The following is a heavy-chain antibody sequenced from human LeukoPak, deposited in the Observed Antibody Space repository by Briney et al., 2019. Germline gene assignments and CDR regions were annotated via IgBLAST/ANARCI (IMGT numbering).Heavy chain of an antibody. V-gene: IGHV3-15*01. Sequence: PGGSLRLSCAASGFMFNGYSMTWVRQAPGKGLEWVGRIKSKTDGGTTDYAAPVKGRFTISRDDSKNTLYLQMNSLKTEDTAVYYCTPRMGVYYDSSGYWGGFDYWGQGTLVTVSS. CDR2: IKSKTDGGTT. D-gene: IGHD3-22*01. J-gene: IGHJ4*02. CDR1: GFMFNGYS. CDR3: TPRMGVYYDSSGYWGGFDY.